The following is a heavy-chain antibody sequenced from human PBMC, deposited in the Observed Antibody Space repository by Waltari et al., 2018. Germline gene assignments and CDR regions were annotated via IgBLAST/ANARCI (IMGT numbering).Heavy chain of an antibody. CDR2: INHSGST. D-gene: IGHD4-17*01. J-gene: IGHJ6*02. Sequence: QVQLQQWGAGLLKPSETLSLTCAVYGGSFSGYYWSWLRQPPGKGLEWIGEINHSGSTNYNPSLKSRVTISVDTSKNQFSLKLSSVTAADTAVYYCARGLRIYGDYVSRYYYGMDVWGQGTTVTVSS. V-gene: IGHV4-34*01. CDR3: ARGLRIYGDYVSRYYYGMDV. CDR1: GGSFSGYY.